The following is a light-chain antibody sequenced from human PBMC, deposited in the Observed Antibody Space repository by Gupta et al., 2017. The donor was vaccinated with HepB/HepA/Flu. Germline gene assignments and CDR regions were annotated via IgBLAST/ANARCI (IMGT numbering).Light chain of an antibody. CDR2: EAS. CDR1: QSVSSSY. V-gene: IGKV3-20*01. Sequence: EIVLTQSPGTLSLSPGERATLSCRASQSVSSSYLAWYQQKPGQAPRLLIYEASSRATGIPDRFSGSGSGTDFTLTIRRLEPEDVAVYYCQQYGSTPYTFGQGTKLEIK. J-gene: IGKJ2*01. CDR3: QQYGSTPYT.